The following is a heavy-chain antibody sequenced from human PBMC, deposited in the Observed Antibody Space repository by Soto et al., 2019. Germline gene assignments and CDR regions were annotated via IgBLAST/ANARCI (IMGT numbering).Heavy chain of an antibody. Sequence: EVQLLESGGGLVQPGGSLRLSCAASGFTFSSYAMSWVRQAPGKGLEWVSAISGSGGSTYYADSVKGRFTISRDNSKNTLYLQMTCRRAADTAVYYCAKDGHCGGDCYQIDYWGQGTLVTVSS. J-gene: IGHJ4*02. V-gene: IGHV3-23*01. CDR3: AKDGHCGGDCYQIDY. D-gene: IGHD2-21*02. CDR1: GFTFSSYA. CDR2: ISGSGGST.